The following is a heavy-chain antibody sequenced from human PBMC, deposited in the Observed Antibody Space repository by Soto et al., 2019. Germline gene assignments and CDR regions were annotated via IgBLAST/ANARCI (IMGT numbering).Heavy chain of an antibody. CDR1: GLTLNDYA. CDR2: IRGSEDTT. D-gene: IGHD3-16*01. CDR3: AKQTVWKSEHLSF. Sequence: PGGSLRLSCAGSGLTLNDYAMSWVRQAPGKGLEWVSSIRGSEDTTFYADSVRGRFTISRDDSKNTLSLQMNSLRAEDTALYYCAKQTVWKSEHLSFWGQGTLVTVSS. V-gene: IGHV3-23*01. J-gene: IGHJ4*02.